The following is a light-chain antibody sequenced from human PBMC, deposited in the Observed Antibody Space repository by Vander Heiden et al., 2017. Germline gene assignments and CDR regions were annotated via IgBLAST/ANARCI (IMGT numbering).Light chain of an antibody. J-gene: IGKJ1*01. CDR3: QQYDDSST. Sequence: DIQMTQSTSTLSASVGDRVPLTCRASQSINNRLAWDQQKQGNAHKLLIYKASNLESGVPARFSGSGSGTEFTITISSMQPDDFATYYCQQYDDSSTFGQGTKVEFK. V-gene: IGKV1-5*03. CDR1: QSINNR. CDR2: KAS.